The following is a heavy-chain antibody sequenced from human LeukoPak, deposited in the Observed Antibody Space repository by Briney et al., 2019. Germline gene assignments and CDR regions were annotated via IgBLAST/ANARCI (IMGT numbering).Heavy chain of an antibody. Sequence: GESLKISCKGAGYSFTSYWIGWVRQMPGKGLEWMGIIYPGDSDTRYSPSFQGQVTISADKSISTAYLQWSSLKASDTAMYYCARLSRGWFGELLYLAEYFQHWGQGTLVTVSS. CDR1: GYSFTSYW. V-gene: IGHV5-51*01. CDR2: IYPGDSDT. D-gene: IGHD3-10*01. J-gene: IGHJ1*01. CDR3: ARLSRGWFGELLYLAEYFQH.